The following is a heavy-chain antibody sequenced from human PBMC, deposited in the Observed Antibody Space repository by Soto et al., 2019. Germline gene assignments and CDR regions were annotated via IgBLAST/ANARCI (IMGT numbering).Heavy chain of an antibody. V-gene: IGHV4-59*01. D-gene: IGHD7-27*01. CDR1: GGSIRRYF. J-gene: IGHJ2*01. Sequence: QMQLQASGPGLVKPSETLSLTCTVSGGSIRRYFWSWIRQAPGKKLEWLGYVYHNGNTNYNHSLRSRLTLSVDTSNNRLSLNLKSVTAADAAVYYCAVPGPAGLWGRGTLVTVAS. CDR3: AVPGPAGL. CDR2: VYHNGNT.